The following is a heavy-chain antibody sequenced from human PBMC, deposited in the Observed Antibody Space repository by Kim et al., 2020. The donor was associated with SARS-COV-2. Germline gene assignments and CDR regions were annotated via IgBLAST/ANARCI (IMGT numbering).Heavy chain of an antibody. CDR1: GFTFSSYA. CDR2: ISGSGGST. V-gene: IGHV3-23*01. J-gene: IGHJ4*02. D-gene: IGHD3-10*01. CDR3: AKAGVVRGVISPYMYYFDY. Sequence: GGSLRLSCAASGFTFSSYAMSWVRQAPGKGLEWVSAISGSGGSTYYADSVKGRFTISRDNSKNTLYLQMNSLRAEDTAVYYCAKAGVVRGVISPYMYYFDYWGQGTLVTVSS.